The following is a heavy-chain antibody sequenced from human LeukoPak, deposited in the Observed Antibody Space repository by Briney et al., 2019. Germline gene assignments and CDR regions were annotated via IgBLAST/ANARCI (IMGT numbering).Heavy chain of an antibody. CDR1: GGSFSGYY. Sequence: SETLSLTCAVYGGSFSGYYWSWIRQPPGKGLEWIGEINHSGSTNYNPSLKSRVTISVDTSKNQFSLKLSSVTAADTAVYYCARVSCSGGSCSLDYWGQGTLVTVSS. V-gene: IGHV4-34*01. CDR2: INHSGST. J-gene: IGHJ4*02. D-gene: IGHD2-15*01. CDR3: ARVSCSGGSCSLDY.